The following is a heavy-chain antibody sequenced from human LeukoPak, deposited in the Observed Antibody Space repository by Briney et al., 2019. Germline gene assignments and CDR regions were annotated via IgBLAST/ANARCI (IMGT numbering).Heavy chain of an antibody. CDR2: IWYDGSNE. CDR1: GLTFSSYG. Sequence: PGGSLRLSCAASGLTFSSYGMHWVRQAPGKGLEWVAIIWYDGSNEYYADSVKGRFTISRDNSKNTLYLQMNSLRAEDTAVYYCARGVMYYDSSGYLFDYWGQGILVTVSS. V-gene: IGHV3-33*01. D-gene: IGHD3-22*01. J-gene: IGHJ4*02. CDR3: ARGVMYYDSSGYLFDY.